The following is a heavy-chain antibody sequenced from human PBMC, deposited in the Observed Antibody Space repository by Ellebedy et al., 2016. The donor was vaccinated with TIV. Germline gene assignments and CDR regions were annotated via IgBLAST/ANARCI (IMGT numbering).Heavy chain of an antibody. CDR2: IYDSGTT. CDR3: STDFYDGSGYYSHDAFDI. CDR1: GGSISRGGFH. D-gene: IGHD3-22*01. J-gene: IGHJ3*02. V-gene: IGHV4-31*01. Sequence: MPSETLSLTCTVAGGSISRGGFHWNWIRQHPGKGLEWIGYIYDSGTTLYTPSLKSPLTISQDPSKNQFALKLTSVTAADTAVYYCSTDFYDGSGYYSHDAFDIWGRGTVVTVSS.